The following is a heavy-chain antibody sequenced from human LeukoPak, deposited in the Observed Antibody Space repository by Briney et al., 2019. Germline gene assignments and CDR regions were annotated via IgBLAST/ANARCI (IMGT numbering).Heavy chain of an antibody. J-gene: IGHJ6*03. CDR3: ARGTFGELFIDYYYYYMDV. CDR2: IYYSGST. CDR1: GGSISSYY. V-gene: IGHV4-59*01. D-gene: IGHD3-10*01. Sequence: PSETLSLTCTVPGGSISSYYWSWIRQPPGKGLEWIGYIYYSGSTNYNPSLKSRVTISVDTSKNQFSLRLSSVTAADTAVYYCARGTFGELFIDYYYYYMDVWGKGTTVTVSS.